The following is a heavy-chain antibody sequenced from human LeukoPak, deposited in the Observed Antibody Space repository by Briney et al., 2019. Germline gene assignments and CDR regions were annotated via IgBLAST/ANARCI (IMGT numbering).Heavy chain of an antibody. Sequence: GRSLRLSCAASGFSFSSYGMTWVRQAPGKGLDWVSSISGGGGSTNSADSVKGRFTTSRDNSKNTLYLQMNSLRAEDTAVYYCAKSSYYDSSGYYREYYFDHWGQGTLVTVSS. J-gene: IGHJ4*02. V-gene: IGHV3-23*01. CDR2: ISGGGGST. CDR1: GFSFSSYG. D-gene: IGHD3-22*01. CDR3: AKSSYYDSSGYYREYYFDH.